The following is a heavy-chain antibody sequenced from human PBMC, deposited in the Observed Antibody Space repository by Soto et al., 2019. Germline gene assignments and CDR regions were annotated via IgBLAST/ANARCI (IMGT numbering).Heavy chain of an antibody. J-gene: IGHJ5*02. CDR3: AREGDDYGDYYNWFDP. D-gene: IGHD4-17*01. Sequence: GRSRRLSFADSGFTFRSYSMTWFRQAPGKGLEWVSYISSSSSTIYYADSVKGRFTISRDNAKNSLYLQMNSLRDEDTAVYYCAREGDDYGDYYNWFDPWGQGTLVTVSS. CDR1: GFTFRSYS. V-gene: IGHV3-48*02. CDR2: ISSSSSTI.